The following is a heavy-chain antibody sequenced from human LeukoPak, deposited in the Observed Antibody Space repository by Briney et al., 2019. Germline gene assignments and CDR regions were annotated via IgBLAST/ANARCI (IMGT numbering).Heavy chain of an antibody. CDR1: GDSVTSGGYF. CDR2: ISDSGTT. CDR3: ARDVVVTSSPDAFDI. Sequence: SETLSLTCTVSGDSVTSGGYFWTWIRQHPGKGLEWIGYISDSGTTSYNPSLKSRVSISVSTSNNQFSLRLSSVTAADTAVYYCARDVVVTSSPDAFDIWGQGTMVTVSS. J-gene: IGHJ3*02. D-gene: IGHD2-21*02. V-gene: IGHV4-31*03.